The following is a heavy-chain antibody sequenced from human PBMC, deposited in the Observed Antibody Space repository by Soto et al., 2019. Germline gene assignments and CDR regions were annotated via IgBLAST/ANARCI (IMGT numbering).Heavy chain of an antibody. CDR2: ITHSGTYV. J-gene: IGHJ4*02. CDR1: GFTFSSYE. D-gene: IGHD5-12*01. CDR3: ARARGNDWYSDY. V-gene: IGHV3-21*01. Sequence: GGSLRLSCAGSGFTFSSYEMNWVRQAPGKGLEWVSSITHSGTYVYYADSVKGRFTISRDSASNSLFLQMTSLRAEDTAVYHCARARGNDWYSDYWGQGTLVTVSS.